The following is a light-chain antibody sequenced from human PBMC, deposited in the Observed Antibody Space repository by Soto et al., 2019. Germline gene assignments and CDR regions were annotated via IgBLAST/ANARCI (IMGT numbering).Light chain of an antibody. J-gene: IGKJ2*01. CDR1: QSISSE. CDR3: QRGHNWPLT. CDR2: GAS. Sequence: EIVKTQSPATLSVSPGERATLSCRASQSISSELAWYQQKAGQPPRLLIYGASTRATGVPARFTGSGSGSHFTLTISGLQSEDFAVYYCQRGHNWPLTYGQGTRLEI. V-gene: IGKV3-15*01.